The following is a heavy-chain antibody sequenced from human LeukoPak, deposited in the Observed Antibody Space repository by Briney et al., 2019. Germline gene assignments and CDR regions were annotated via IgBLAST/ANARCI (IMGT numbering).Heavy chain of an antibody. V-gene: IGHV5-51*01. CDR1: GYSFTSYW. CDR2: IYPGDSDT. CDR3: ARLVHYYYYYYMDV. Sequence: GESLKISCKGSGYSFTSYWIGWVRQMPGKGLEWMGIIYPGDSDTRYSPSFQGQVTISADESITTAYLQWSSLKASDPAMYYCARLVHYYYYYYMDVWGKGTTVTVSS. J-gene: IGHJ6*03. D-gene: IGHD1-1*01.